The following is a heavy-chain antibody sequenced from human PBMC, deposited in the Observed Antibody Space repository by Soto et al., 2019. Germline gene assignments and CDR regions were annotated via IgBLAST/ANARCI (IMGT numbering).Heavy chain of an antibody. CDR2: INAGNGNK. Sequence: ASVKVSCKASGYTFTSYAMHWVRQAPGQRLEWMGWINAGNGNKKYSQKFQGRVTITRDTSASTAYMELSNLRSEDTAVYYCARDPGYSYGYNWGQGTLVTVSS. D-gene: IGHD5-18*01. V-gene: IGHV1-3*01. J-gene: IGHJ4*02. CDR1: GYTFTSYA. CDR3: ARDPGYSYGYN.